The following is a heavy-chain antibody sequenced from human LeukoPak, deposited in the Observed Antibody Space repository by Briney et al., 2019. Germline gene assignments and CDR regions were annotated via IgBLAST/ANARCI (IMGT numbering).Heavy chain of an antibody. J-gene: IGHJ4*02. CDR1: GGTFSSYA. CDR3: ARDGYDSSGYYDY. CDR2: IIPIFGTA. Sequence: ASVKVSCRASGGTFSSYAISWVRQAPGQGLEWMGGIIPIFGTANYAQKFQGRVTITADESTSTAYMELSSLRSEDTAVYYCARDGYDSSGYYDYWGQGTLVTVSS. D-gene: IGHD3-22*01. V-gene: IGHV1-69*13.